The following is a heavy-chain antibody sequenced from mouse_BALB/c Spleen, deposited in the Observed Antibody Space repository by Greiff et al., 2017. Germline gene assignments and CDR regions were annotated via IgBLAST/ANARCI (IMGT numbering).Heavy chain of an antibody. Sequence: VQLQQSGAELVKPGASVKLSCTASGFNIKDTYMHWVKQRPEQGLEWIGRIDPANGNTKYDPKFQGKATITADTSSNTAYLQLSSLTSEDTAVYYCARGRYLFYYAMDYWGQGTSVTVSS. CDR3: ARGRYLFYYAMDY. CDR2: IDPANGNT. CDR1: GFNIKDTY. V-gene: IGHV14-3*02. D-gene: IGHD2-14*01. J-gene: IGHJ4*01.